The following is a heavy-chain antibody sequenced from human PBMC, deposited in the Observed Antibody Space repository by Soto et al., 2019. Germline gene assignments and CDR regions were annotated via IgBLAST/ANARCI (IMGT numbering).Heavy chain of an antibody. CDR2: ISSGSTYF. V-gene: IGHV3-21*01. Sequence: EVQLVESGGGLVKSGGSLTLSCAASGFTFSISTMIWVRQAPGKRLEWVSSISSGSTYFYYADSVKGRFSISRDNAKRSLFLQMNSLRVKDTAVYYCARGDGTGLHSSGCSPRFWGQGTLVTVSS. CDR1: GFTFSIST. D-gene: IGHD6-25*01. CDR3: ARGDGTGLHSSGCSPRF. J-gene: IGHJ4*02.